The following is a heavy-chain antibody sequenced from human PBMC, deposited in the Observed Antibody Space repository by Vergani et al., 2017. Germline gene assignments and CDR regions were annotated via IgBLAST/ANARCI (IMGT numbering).Heavy chain of an antibody. V-gene: IGHV4-61*02. CDR1: GGSISSGSYY. D-gene: IGHD3-3*01. J-gene: IGHJ6*03. CDR2: IYTSGST. Sequence: QVQLQESGPGLVKPSQTLSLTCTVSGGSISSGSYYWSWIRQPAGKGLEWIGRIYTSGSTNYNPSLKSRVTMSVDTSKNQFSLKLSSVTAADTAVYYCARGQYDFWSGYGYYYYYMDVWGKXP. CDR3: ARGQYDFWSGYGYYYYYMDV.